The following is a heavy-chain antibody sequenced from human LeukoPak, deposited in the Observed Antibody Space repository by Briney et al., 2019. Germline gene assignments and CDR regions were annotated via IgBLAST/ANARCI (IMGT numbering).Heavy chain of an antibody. CDR1: GFTLSNYW. D-gene: IGHD6-13*01. V-gene: IGHV3-15*01. Sequence: GGSLRLSCAASGFTLSNYWMSWVRQAPGKGLEWVGRIKSKTDGGTTDYAAPVKGRFTISRDDSKNTLYLQMNSLKTEDTAVYYCTTVTIAAPVTAFDYWGQGTLVTVPS. J-gene: IGHJ4*02. CDR2: IKSKTDGGTT. CDR3: TTVTIAAPVTAFDY.